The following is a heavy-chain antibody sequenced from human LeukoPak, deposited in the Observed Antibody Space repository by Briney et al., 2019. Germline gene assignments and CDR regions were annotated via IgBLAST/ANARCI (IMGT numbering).Heavy chain of an antibody. CDR3: ARTQGTVTIDI. J-gene: IGHJ3*02. CDR2: IDPSDSYT. D-gene: IGHD4-17*01. V-gene: IGHV5-10-1*01. CDR1: GYSSTSYC. Sequence: GESLMISSKGSGYSSTSYCISWVRQLPGGGREWMGRIDPSDSYTNYSPSFQGHVTISADKSISTAYLQWSSLKASDTAMYYCARTQGTVTIDIWGQGTMVTVSS.